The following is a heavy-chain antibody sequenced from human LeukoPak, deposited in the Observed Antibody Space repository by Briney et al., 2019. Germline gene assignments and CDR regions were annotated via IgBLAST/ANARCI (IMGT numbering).Heavy chain of an antibody. J-gene: IGHJ4*02. Sequence: SETLSLTCTVSGYSISSGYYWGWIRQPPGKGLEWIGSIYHSGSTYYNPSLKSRVTISVDTSKNQFSLKLSSVTAADTAVYYCARDGDYDILTGYYSRPFDYWGQGTLVTVSS. CDR1: GYSISSGYY. CDR3: ARDGDYDILTGYYSRPFDY. CDR2: IYHSGST. D-gene: IGHD3-9*01. V-gene: IGHV4-38-2*02.